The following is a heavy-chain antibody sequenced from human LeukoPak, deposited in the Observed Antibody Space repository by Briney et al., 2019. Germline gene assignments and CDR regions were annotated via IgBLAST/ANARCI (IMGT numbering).Heavy chain of an antibody. CDR3: ARERRWFGEWDAFDI. CDR1: GDSISSSSSY. CDR2: IYHSGST. Sequence: SETLSLTCSVSGDSISSSSSYWGWIRQPPGKGLEWIGSIYHSGSTYYNPSLKSRVTISVDTSKNQFSLKLSSVTAADTAVYYCARERRWFGEWDAFDIWGQGTMVTVSS. V-gene: IGHV4-39*07. D-gene: IGHD3-10*01. J-gene: IGHJ3*02.